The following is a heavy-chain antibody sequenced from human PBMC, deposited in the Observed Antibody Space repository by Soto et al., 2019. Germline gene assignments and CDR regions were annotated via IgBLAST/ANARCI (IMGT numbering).Heavy chain of an antibody. D-gene: IGHD3-3*01. CDR2: ISAYNGNT. CDR3: AGIKTDFWSGYFSRPNWFDP. Sequence: ASVKVSCKASGYTFTSYGISWVRQAPGQGLEWMGWISAYNGNTNYAQKLQGRVTMTTDTSTSTAYMELRSLRSDDTAVYYCAGIKTDFWSGYFSRPNWFDPWGQGTLVTVSS. V-gene: IGHV1-18*04. CDR1: GYTFTSYG. J-gene: IGHJ5*02.